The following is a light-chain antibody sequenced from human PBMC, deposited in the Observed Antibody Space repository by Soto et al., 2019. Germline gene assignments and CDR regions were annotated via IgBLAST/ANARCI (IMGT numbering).Light chain of an antibody. CDR2: GAS. J-gene: IGKJ1*01. V-gene: IGKV3-20*01. CDR1: QSVTDNY. Sequence: LTKSPATLSLYPRERDTLPCRASQSVTDNYLAWYQQKPGQAPRLVISGASSRTSGIPDRFSAIGSGTAFTLSISALEPEDFAVYYSQQYSRAPLTFCQGTKV. CDR3: QQYSRAPLT.